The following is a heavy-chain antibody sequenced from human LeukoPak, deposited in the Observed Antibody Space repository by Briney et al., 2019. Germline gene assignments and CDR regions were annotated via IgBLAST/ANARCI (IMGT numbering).Heavy chain of an antibody. V-gene: IGHV3-74*01. J-gene: IGHJ4*02. D-gene: IGHD4-17*01. CDR2: INGDGSST. CDR3: ARGDFYGDYFDY. Sequence: GGSLRLSCAASGFTFSSYWMHWVRQAPGKGLVWVSRINGDGSSTSYADSVKGRFTISRDNAKNTLYLQMNSLRAEDTAVYYCARGDFYGDYFDYWGQGTLVTVSS. CDR1: GFTFSSYW.